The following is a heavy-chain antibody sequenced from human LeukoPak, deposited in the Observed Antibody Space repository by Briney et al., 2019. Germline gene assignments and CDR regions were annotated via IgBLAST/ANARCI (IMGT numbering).Heavy chain of an antibody. J-gene: IGHJ3*02. CDR3: AREDGGSSHPRSAFDI. CDR1: GFTFNNYA. D-gene: IGHD1-26*01. V-gene: IGHV3-23*01. Sequence: GSLRLSCAASGFTFNNYAMTWVRQAPGKGLEWVPGISGNGGSTYYADSVKGRFTISRDNAKNSLYLQMNSLRAEDTAVYYCAREDGGSSHPRSAFDIWGQGTMVTVSS. CDR2: ISGNGGST.